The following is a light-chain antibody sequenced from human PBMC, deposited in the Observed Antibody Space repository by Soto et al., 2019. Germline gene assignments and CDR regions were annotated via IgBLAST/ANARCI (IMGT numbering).Light chain of an antibody. CDR1: SSEVGSYNY. V-gene: IGLV2-8*01. CDR2: EVS. Sequence: QSVLTQPPSASGSPGQSVTFSCTGNSSEVGSYNYVSWYQQHPGKAPKLMIYEVSKRPPGVPDRFSGSKSGFTASLTVSGLQAEDEADYYCSSYAGSNNPYVFGTGTKVTVL. J-gene: IGLJ1*01. CDR3: SSYAGSNNPYV.